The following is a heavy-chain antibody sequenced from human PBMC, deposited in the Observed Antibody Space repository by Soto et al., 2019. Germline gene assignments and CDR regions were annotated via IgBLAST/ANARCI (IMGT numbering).Heavy chain of an antibody. D-gene: IGHD2-2*01. V-gene: IGHV6-1*01. Sequence: QVQLQQSGPGLVKPSQTLSLTCAISGDSVSSNSAAWNWIRQSPSRGLEWLGRTYYRSRWYYDYALSVKSRITINPDTSKNQFSLQLNSVTPEDTAVYFCARGIVPAGTTKGYGLDVWGQGTTVTVSS. CDR2: TYYRSRWYY. CDR1: GDSVSSNSAA. J-gene: IGHJ6*02. CDR3: ARGIVPAGTTKGYGLDV.